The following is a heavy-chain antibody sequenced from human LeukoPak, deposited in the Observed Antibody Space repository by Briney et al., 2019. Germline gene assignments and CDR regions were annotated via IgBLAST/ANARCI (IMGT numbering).Heavy chain of an antibody. CDR2: IRYDGSDK. Sequence: GGSLRLSCEASGFTFTTYGRHWVRQVPGKGLEWVAFIRYDGSDKYYVDSVKGRFTISRDNARSTLYLQMNSLRAEDTAVYYCAKDHSQSFDSWGQGTLVTVSS. CDR3: AKDHSQSFDS. V-gene: IGHV3-30*02. J-gene: IGHJ4*02. D-gene: IGHD2-21*01. CDR1: GFTFTTYG.